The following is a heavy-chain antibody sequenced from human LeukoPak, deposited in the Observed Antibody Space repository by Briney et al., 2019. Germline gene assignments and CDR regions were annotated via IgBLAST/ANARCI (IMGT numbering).Heavy chain of an antibody. CDR1: GDSVSRHDLT. J-gene: IGHJ4*02. D-gene: IGHD1-1*01. Sequence: SQTLPLTCAISGDSVSRHDLTWDWVRQSPSRGLEWLGRTFYRSKWYNDYAVSVKSRITVSPDTSKNQFSLHLNSVTPEDTAVYYCVRSYDWVFDYRGQGTRVTVSS. CDR2: TFYRSKWYN. V-gene: IGHV6-1*01. CDR3: VRSYDWVFDY.